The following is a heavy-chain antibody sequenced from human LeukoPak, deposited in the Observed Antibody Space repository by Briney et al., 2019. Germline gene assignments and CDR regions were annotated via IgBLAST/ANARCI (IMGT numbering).Heavy chain of an antibody. CDR3: ARDTNGSIAARQGAFDI. J-gene: IGHJ3*02. D-gene: IGHD6-6*01. CDR2: IYSGGST. V-gene: IGHV3-53*01. CDR1: GFTVSSNY. Sequence: PGGSLRLSCAASGFTVSSNYMSWVRQAPGKGLEWVSVIYSGGSTYYADSVKGRFTISGDNSKNTLYLQMNSLRAEDTAVYYCARDTNGSIAARQGAFDIWGQGTMVTVSS.